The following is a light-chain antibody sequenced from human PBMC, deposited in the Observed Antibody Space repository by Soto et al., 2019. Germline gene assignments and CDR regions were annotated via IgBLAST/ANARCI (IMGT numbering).Light chain of an antibody. CDR2: GAS. CDR3: QQYNNWPPVT. J-gene: IGKJ3*01. Sequence: EIVMTQSPATLSVSPGERATLSCRASQSVSSNLAWYQQKPGQAPRLLIYGASTRATVIPAGFSGSGSGTEFTLTISSLQSEDFAVYYCQQYNNWPPVTFGPGTKVDI. CDR1: QSVSSN. V-gene: IGKV3-15*01.